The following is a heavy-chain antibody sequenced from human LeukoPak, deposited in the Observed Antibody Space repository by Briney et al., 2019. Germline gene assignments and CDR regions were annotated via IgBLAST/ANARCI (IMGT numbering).Heavy chain of an antibody. J-gene: IGHJ4*02. D-gene: IGHD5-12*01. CDR3: ATIRGWLETYDNDY. CDR1: GFTFSSYW. CDR2: INSDGSST. Sequence: GGSLRLSCAASGFTFSSYWMHWVRQAPGKGLVWVSRINSDGSSTSYADSVKGRFTISRDNAKNTLYLQMNSLRAEDTAVYYCATIRGWLETYDNDYWGQGTLVTVSS. V-gene: IGHV3-74*01.